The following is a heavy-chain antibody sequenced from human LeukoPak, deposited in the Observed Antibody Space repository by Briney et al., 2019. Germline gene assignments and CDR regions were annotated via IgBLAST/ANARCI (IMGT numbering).Heavy chain of an antibody. CDR3: ASLAGDSSGSYFDL. D-gene: IGHD3-22*01. V-gene: IGHV3-30*03. CDR1: GFTFSSYG. CDR2: ISYDGSNK. J-gene: IGHJ2*01. Sequence: GRSLRLSCAASGFTFSSYGMHWVRQAPGKGLEWVAVISYDGSNKYYADSVKGRFTISRDNSKNTLFLQMNSLRAEDAALYYCASLAGDSSGSYFDLWGRGTLVTVSS.